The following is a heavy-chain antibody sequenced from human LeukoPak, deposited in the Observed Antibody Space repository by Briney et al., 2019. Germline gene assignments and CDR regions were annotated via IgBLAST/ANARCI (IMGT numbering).Heavy chain of an antibody. CDR2: INWNGGST. J-gene: IGHJ4*02. CDR3: ARDGTYYYDSSGYYPYYFDY. CDR1: GFNFHDYG. V-gene: IGHV3-20*04. D-gene: IGHD3-22*01. Sequence: GGSLRLSCAASGFNFHDYGMSWVRQAPGKGLEWVSSINWNGGSTGYADSVKGRFTISRDNAKNSLYLQMNSLRAEDTALYYCARDGTYYYDSSGYYPYYFDYWGQGTLVTVSS.